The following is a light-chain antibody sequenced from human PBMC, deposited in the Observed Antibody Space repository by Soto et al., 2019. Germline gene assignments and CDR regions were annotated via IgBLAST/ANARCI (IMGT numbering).Light chain of an antibody. CDR2: GAS. J-gene: IGKJ2*01. V-gene: IGKV3-20*01. CDR1: QSVSSSY. Sequence: EIVLTQSPGTLSLSPGERATLSCRASQSVSSSYLAWYQQKPGQAPRLLIYGASSRATGIPDRFSGSGYGTDFTLTISRLEPGDFAVYYCQQYGSSLPYTFGQGTKLEIK. CDR3: QQYGSSLPYT.